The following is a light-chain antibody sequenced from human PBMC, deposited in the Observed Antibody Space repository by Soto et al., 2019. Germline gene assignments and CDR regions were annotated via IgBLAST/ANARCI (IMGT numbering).Light chain of an antibody. CDR3: ASYTSTSTLV. CDR2: EIG. J-gene: IGLJ1*01. Sequence: QSVLTQPASVSGSPGQSITISCIGTTGDIGGYNFVSWYQQQPGKAPQLMIHEIGNRPSGVSNRFSASKSDNTASLTISGLQPEDEADYYCASYTSTSTLVFETGTKVTVL. V-gene: IGLV2-14*01. CDR1: TGDIGGYNF.